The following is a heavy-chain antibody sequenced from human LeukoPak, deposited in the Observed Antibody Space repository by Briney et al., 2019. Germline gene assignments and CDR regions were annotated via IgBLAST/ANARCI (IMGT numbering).Heavy chain of an antibody. Sequence: GGSLRLSCAASGFTFNGYGMHWVRQAPGKGLEWVSAISCRDGSTYYEASVKGRLTISRDNSKNTLYLQMNSLRAEDTAVYYCARGVRVSFDIWGQGTMVTVSS. CDR2: ISCRDGST. J-gene: IGHJ3*02. CDR3: ARGVRVSFDI. CDR1: GFTFNGYG. V-gene: IGHV3-23*01. D-gene: IGHD6-13*01.